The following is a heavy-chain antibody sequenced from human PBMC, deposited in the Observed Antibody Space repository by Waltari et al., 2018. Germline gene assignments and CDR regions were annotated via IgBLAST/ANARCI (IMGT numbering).Heavy chain of an antibody. D-gene: IGHD6-6*01. CDR3: ARDFEYSSSSEYYYYGMDV. J-gene: IGHJ6*02. CDR1: GFTFSSYE. V-gene: IGHV3-48*03. Sequence: EVQLVESGGGLVQPGGSLRLSCAASGFTFSSYEMNWVRQAPGKGLELVSYISSSGSTIYYADSVKGRFTISRDNAKNSLYLQMNSLRAEDTAVYYCARDFEYSSSSEYYYYGMDVWGQGTTVTVSS. CDR2: ISSSGSTI.